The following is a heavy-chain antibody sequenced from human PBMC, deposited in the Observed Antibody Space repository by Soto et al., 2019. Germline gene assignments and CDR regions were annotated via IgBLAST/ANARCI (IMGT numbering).Heavy chain of an antibody. J-gene: IGHJ4*02. D-gene: IGHD2-2*01. CDR1: GGSVSSGNYY. CDR3: AIDSGGFCSSPSCYVDY. CDR2: ISYSGNT. Sequence: QVHLQESGPGLVKPSETLSLTYTVSGGSVSSGNYYWSWIRQPPGKGLEWIGYISYSGNTNYNPSRKSRVTISLDTSNNLFSLKLSSVTAADTAVYYCAIDSGGFCSSPSCYVDYWGQGTLVTVSS. V-gene: IGHV4-61*01.